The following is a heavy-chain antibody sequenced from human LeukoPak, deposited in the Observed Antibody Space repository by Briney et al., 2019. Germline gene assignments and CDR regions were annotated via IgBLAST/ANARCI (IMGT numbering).Heavy chain of an antibody. J-gene: IGHJ5*02. Sequence: ASVKVSCKASGYTFTGYYIHWVRQAPGQGLEWMGWINPNSGGTNYAQKFQGWVTMTRDTSISTAYMELSRLRSDDTAVYYCARGEHSSSWALGGWFDPWGQGTLVTVSS. V-gene: IGHV1-2*04. D-gene: IGHD6-13*01. CDR1: GYTFTGYY. CDR3: ARGEHSSSWALGGWFDP. CDR2: INPNSGGT.